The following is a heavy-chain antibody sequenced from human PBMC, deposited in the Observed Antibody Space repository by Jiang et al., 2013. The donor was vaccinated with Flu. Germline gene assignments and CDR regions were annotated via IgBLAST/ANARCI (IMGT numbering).Heavy chain of an antibody. V-gene: IGHV3-30-3*01. D-gene: IGHD2-21*02. Sequence: RLSCAASGFTSVAMLCTGSARLQARGLEWVAVISYDGSNKYYADSVKGRFTISRDNSKNTLYLQMNSLRAEDTAVYYCAREANLNCGGDCPFDYWGQGTLVTVSS. CDR3: AREANLNCGGDCPFDY. CDR1: GFTSVAML. CDR2: ISYDGSNK. J-gene: IGHJ4*02.